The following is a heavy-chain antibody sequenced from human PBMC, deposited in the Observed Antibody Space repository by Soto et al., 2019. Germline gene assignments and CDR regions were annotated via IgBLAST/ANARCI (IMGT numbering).Heavy chain of an antibody. J-gene: IGHJ4*02. CDR3: VKLVGGTADY. Sequence: HTLTLIGGISVDSVASNTAASNWVRQSPPRGLEWLGRTYYRSNWHNDYAVSVKSRIRINPDTSKNQFSLQLISVTPENMAVYDCVKLVGGTADYWGQGTPVTVSS. CDR2: TYYRSNWHN. V-gene: IGHV6-1*01. D-gene: IGHD1-26*01. CDR1: VDSVASNTAA.